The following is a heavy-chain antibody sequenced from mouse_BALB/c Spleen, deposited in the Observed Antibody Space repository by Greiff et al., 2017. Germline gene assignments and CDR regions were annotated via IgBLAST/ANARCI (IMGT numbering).Heavy chain of an antibody. CDR2: ISYSGST. CDR3: ARRDGSSYAWFAY. J-gene: IGHJ3*01. Sequence: VQLKESGPGLVKPSQSLSLTCTVTGYSITSDYAWNWIRQFPGNKLEWMGYISYSGSTSYNPSLKSRISITRDTSKNQFFLQLNSVTTEDTATYYCARRDGSSYAWFAYWGQGTLVTVSA. D-gene: IGHD1-1*01. V-gene: IGHV3-2*02. CDR1: GYSITSDYA.